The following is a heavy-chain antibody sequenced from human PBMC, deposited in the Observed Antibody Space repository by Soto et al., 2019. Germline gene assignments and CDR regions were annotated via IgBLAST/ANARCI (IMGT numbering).Heavy chain of an antibody. CDR2: FDPEDGET. CDR3: ATDLDSSGYYHY. Sequence: ASVEVSCEASGNTVPNYASHWVRQAPGQRLEWMGGFDPEDGETIYAQKFQGRVTMTEDTSTDTAYMELSSLRSEDTAVYYCATDLDSSGYYHYWGQGTLVTVSS. CDR1: GNTVPNYA. J-gene: IGHJ4*02. V-gene: IGHV1-24*01. D-gene: IGHD3-22*01.